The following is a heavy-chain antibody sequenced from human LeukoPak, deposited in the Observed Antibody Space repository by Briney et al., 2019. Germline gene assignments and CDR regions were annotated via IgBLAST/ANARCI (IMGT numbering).Heavy chain of an antibody. CDR1: GYTFTSYY. CDR2: ISAYNGNT. Sequence: GASVKVSCKASGYTFTSYYMHWVRQAPGQGLEWMGWISAYNGNTNYAQKVQGRVTMTTDTSTSTAYMELRSLRSDDTAVYYCARDRWYSRNWNDAVDIWGQGTMVTVSS. D-gene: IGHD6-13*01. V-gene: IGHV1-18*04. CDR3: ARDRWYSRNWNDAVDI. J-gene: IGHJ3*02.